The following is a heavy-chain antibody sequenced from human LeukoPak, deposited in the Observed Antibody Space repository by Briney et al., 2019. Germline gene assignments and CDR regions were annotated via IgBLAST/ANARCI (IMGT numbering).Heavy chain of an antibody. J-gene: IGHJ3*01. CDR1: GFTFSSYA. CDR3: ARSSYSSSSSV. Sequence: GGSLRLSCAASGFTFSSYAMSWVRQAPGRGLGWVSSISNSGGRTFYTDSVKGRFTISRDNAKNSLYLQINSLRAEDTAVYYCARSSYSSSSSVWGQGTMVTVSS. D-gene: IGHD6-6*01. V-gene: IGHV3-23*01. CDR2: ISNSGGRT.